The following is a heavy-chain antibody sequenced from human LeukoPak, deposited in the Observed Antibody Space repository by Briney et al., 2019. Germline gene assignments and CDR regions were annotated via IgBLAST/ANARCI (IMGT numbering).Heavy chain of an antibody. Sequence: SETLSLTCTVSGGSISTFFWSWIRQSPAKGLEWIGYIYNTGGTNYNPSLKSRVTISVDTSKNQFSLKLSSVTAADTAVYYCARSTWLLDKWGQGTLVTVSS. CDR3: ARSTWLLDK. CDR1: GGSISTFF. D-gene: IGHD3-22*01. V-gene: IGHV4-59*01. CDR2: IYNTGGT. J-gene: IGHJ4*02.